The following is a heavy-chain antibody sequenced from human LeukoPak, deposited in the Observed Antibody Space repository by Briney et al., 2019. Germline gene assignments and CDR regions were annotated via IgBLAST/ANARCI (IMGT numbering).Heavy chain of an antibody. Sequence: GRSLRLSCAASGFTFSSYGMHWVRQAPGKGLEWVAVISYDGSNKYYADSVKGRFTISRDNSKNTLYLQMNSLRAEDTAVYYCAKDGVGAGVYYFDYWGQGTLVTVSS. CDR1: GFTFSSYG. CDR2: ISYDGSNK. J-gene: IGHJ4*02. V-gene: IGHV3-30*18. D-gene: IGHD2-8*01. CDR3: AKDGVGAGVYYFDY.